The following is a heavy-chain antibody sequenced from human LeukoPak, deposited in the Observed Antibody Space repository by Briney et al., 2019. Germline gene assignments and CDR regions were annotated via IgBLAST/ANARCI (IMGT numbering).Heavy chain of an antibody. Sequence: GASVKVSCKASGYTFTSYGISWVRQAPGQGLEWMGWISAYNGNTNYAQKLQGRVTMTTDTSTSTAYMELSSLRSEDTAVYYCARGHPTILDYYYYGMDVWGQGTTVTVSS. J-gene: IGHJ6*02. D-gene: IGHD3-9*01. CDR3: ARGHPTILDYYYYGMDV. CDR2: ISAYNGNT. V-gene: IGHV1-18*01. CDR1: GYTFTSYG.